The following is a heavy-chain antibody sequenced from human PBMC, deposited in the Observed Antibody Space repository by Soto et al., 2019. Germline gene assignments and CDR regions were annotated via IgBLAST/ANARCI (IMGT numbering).Heavy chain of an antibody. Sequence: GGSLSLSCASSGFRFSRYWMTWVRQAPGKGLEWVANINQDVSQKLYVDSVRGRFTISRDDAKNSVYLQMDNLRADDTAVYYCAKIGYNDWDFDYWGQGTLVNVSS. J-gene: IGHJ4*02. D-gene: IGHD3-22*01. CDR1: GFRFSRYW. CDR2: INQDVSQK. V-gene: IGHV3-7*01. CDR3: AKIGYNDWDFDY.